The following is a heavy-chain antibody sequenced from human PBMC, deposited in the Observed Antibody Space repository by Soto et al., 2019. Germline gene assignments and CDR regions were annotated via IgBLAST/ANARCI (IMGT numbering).Heavy chain of an antibody. CDR3: ARGNGGSYDWFDP. CDR1: GGTFSSYA. V-gene: IGHV1-69*05. CDR2: IIPIFGTA. J-gene: IGHJ5*02. D-gene: IGHD1-26*01. Sequence: SVKVSCKASGGTFSSYAISWVRQAPGQGLEWMGGIIPIFGTANYAQKFQGRLTMTRNTSISTAYMELSSLRSEDTAVYYCARGNGGSYDWFDPWGQGTLVTVSS.